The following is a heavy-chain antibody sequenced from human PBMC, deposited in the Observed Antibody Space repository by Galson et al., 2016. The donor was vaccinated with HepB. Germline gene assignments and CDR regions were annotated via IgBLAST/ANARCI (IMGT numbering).Heavy chain of an antibody. CDR3: AHMGYSSSWYFDY. Sequence: PALVKPTQTLTLTCTFSGFSLSTSGVGVGWIRQPPGKALEWLAPTFWDDEQRSSPSLKCRHTITKDTSKNQVVLTMPNMYSADTATNYGAHMGYSSSWYFDYWGQGTLVTVSS. V-gene: IGHV2-5*02. J-gene: IGHJ4*02. CDR2: TFWDDEQ. D-gene: IGHD6-13*01. CDR1: GFSLSTSGVG.